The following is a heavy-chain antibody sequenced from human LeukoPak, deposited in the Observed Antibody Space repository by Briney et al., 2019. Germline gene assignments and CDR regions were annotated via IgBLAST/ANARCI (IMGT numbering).Heavy chain of an antibody. CDR3: ARDWGSIKVITDY. Sequence: GASVKGSCKATGYTFTSYGISWVRQAPGQGLEWVGWISSNSDNTNYAQKFQGRVTMTTDTSTSTAYMELRSLRSDDTAVYYCARDWGSIKVITDYWGQGTLVTVSS. J-gene: IGHJ4*02. CDR2: ISSNSDNT. CDR1: GYTFTSYG. D-gene: IGHD3-16*01. V-gene: IGHV1-18*01.